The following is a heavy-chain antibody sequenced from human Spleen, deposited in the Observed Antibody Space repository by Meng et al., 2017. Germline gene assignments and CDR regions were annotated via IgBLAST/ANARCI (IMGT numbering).Heavy chain of an antibody. V-gene: IGHV3-9*01. D-gene: IGHD5-18*01. Sequence: LSLTCAASGFTFDDYAMHWVRQAPGKGLDWVSGISWSSNTIGYADSVRGRFTISRDNAKNFVYLHMTSLRAEDTALYYCAKDMKQSILQLWADVWGQGTTVTVSS. J-gene: IGHJ6*02. CDR2: ISWSSNTI. CDR3: AKDMKQSILQLWADV. CDR1: GFTFDDYA.